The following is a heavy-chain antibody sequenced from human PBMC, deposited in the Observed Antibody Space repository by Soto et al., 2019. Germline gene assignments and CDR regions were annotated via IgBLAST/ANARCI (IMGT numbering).Heavy chain of an antibody. CDR3: ARARGYSYGRSNWFAP. Sequence: PSETLSLTCTVSGGSISSYYWSWIRQPPGKGLEWIGYIYYSGSTNYNPSLKSRVTISVDTSKNQFSLKLSSVTAADTAVYYCARARGYSYGRSNWFAPWGQGTLVTVSS. CDR2: IYYSGST. CDR1: GGSISSYY. J-gene: IGHJ5*02. V-gene: IGHV4-59*01. D-gene: IGHD5-18*01.